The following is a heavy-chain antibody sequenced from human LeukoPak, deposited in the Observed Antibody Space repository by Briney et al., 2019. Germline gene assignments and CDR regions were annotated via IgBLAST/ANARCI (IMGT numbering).Heavy chain of an antibody. D-gene: IGHD3-10*01. CDR1: GGSISSSNYY. J-gene: IGHJ5*02. Sequence: SETLSLTCTVSGGSISSSNYYWPWIRQPAGKGLEWIGRIYTTGSPSYSPSLKSRVTISVDTSTNQFSLKLTSVSAADTAVYYCARGRGITTARGVPSWFDPWGQGTLVTVSS. CDR3: ARGRGITTARGVPSWFDP. CDR2: IYTTGSP. V-gene: IGHV4-61*02.